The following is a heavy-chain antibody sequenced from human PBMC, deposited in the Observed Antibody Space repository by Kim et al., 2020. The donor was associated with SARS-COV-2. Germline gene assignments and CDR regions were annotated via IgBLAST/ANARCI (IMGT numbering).Heavy chain of an antibody. J-gene: IGHJ3*02. CDR2: ISSSSSTI. Sequence: GGSLRLSCAASGFTFSSYSMNWVRQAPGKGLEWVSYISSSSSTIYYADPVKGRFTISRDNAKNSLYLQMNSLRDEDTAVYYCAGSVLLWFGELLDAFDIWGQGTMVTVSS. V-gene: IGHV3-48*02. CDR3: AGSVLLWFGELLDAFDI. D-gene: IGHD3-10*01. CDR1: GFTFSSYS.